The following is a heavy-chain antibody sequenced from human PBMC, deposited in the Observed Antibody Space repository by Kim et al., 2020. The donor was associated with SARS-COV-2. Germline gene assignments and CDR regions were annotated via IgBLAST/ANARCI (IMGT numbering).Heavy chain of an antibody. CDR3: ARDRNPLYSSGCYVY. Sequence: GGSLRLSCAASGFTLSSYAMHWVRQAPGKGLEWVAVISYDGSNKYYADSVKGRFTISRDNSKNTLYLQMNSLRAEDTAVYYCARDRNPLYSSGCYVYWGQGTLVTVSS. V-gene: IGHV3-30*04. D-gene: IGHD6-19*01. CDR2: ISYDGSNK. J-gene: IGHJ4*02. CDR1: GFTLSSYA.